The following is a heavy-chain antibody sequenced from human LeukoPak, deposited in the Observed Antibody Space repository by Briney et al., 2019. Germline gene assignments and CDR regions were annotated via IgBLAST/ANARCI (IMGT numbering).Heavy chain of an antibody. CDR1: GGSFSGYY. CDR3: ARAPRNRIYYFDY. Sequence: PSETLSLTCAVYGGSFSGYYWSWIRQPPGKGLEWIGYIYYSGSTNYNPSLKSRVTISVDTSKNQFSLKLSSVTAADTAVYYCARAPRNRIYYFDYWGQGTLVTVSS. CDR2: IYYSGST. D-gene: IGHD1-14*01. J-gene: IGHJ4*02. V-gene: IGHV4-59*01.